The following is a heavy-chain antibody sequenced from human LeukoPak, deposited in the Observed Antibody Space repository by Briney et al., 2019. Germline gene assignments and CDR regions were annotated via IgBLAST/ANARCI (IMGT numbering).Heavy chain of an antibody. CDR2: IKDRTDGGTT. J-gene: IGHJ4*02. CDR1: GFSVTNGW. V-gene: IGHV3-15*01. Sequence: GGSLRLPCSASGFSVTNGWMSWVRQAPGKGLEWVGRIKDRTDGGTTAYAAPVKGRFTISREHSKNTVYLEMNSLKTDVTAVYFCTTPTVVGGVSAYGGEGTLVTASS. CDR3: TTPTVVGGVSAY. D-gene: IGHD3-10*01.